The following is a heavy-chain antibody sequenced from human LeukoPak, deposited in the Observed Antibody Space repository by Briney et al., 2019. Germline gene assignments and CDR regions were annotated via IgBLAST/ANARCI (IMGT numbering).Heavy chain of an antibody. CDR2: IIPILGIA. CDR1: GGTFSSYA. V-gene: IGHV1-69*04. CDR3: AGADYYDSSGDY. Sequence: GASVKVSCKASGGTFSSYAISWVRQAPGQRLEWMGRIIPILGIANYAQKFQGRVTITADKSTSTAYMELSSLRSEDTAVYYCAGADYYDSSGDYWGQGTLVTVSS. J-gene: IGHJ4*02. D-gene: IGHD3-22*01.